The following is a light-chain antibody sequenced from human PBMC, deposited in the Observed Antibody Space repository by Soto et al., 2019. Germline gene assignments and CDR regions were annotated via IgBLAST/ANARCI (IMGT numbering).Light chain of an antibody. CDR3: QQDDCRPLT. CDR1: QDISNY. Sequence: DIQMTQSPPSLSVSIKDRGTITCQASQDISNYLHWFQQKPGNAPQLLNFDVSNLQTGVPSRFSGGGSGTDFALTISSLEPEDIATYYCQQDDCRPLTFCHVTRLE. J-gene: IGKJ5*01. V-gene: IGKV1-33*01. CDR2: DVS.